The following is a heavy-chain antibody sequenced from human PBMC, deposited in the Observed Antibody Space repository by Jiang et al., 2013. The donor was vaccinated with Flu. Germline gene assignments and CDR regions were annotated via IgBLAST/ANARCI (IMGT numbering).Heavy chain of an antibody. V-gene: IGHV3-30*03. CDR3: ARDQGRGYSYAYHFDY. D-gene: IGHD5-18*01. Sequence: GRSLRLSCAASGFTFSSYGMHWVRQAPGKGLEWVAVISYDGSNKYYADSVKGRFTISRDNSKNSLYLQMNSLRAEDTAVYYCARDQGRGYSYAYHFDYWGQGTLVTVSS. CDR2: ISYDGSNK. J-gene: IGHJ4*02. CDR1: GFTFSSYG.